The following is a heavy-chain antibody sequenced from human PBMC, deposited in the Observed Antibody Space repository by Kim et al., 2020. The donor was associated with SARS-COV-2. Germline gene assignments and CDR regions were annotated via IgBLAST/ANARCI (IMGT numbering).Heavy chain of an antibody. V-gene: IGHV3-30-3*01. D-gene: IGHD5-12*01. J-gene: IGHJ4*02. CDR2: ISYDGSNK. CDR3: ARGSGGYVSFFDY. CDR1: GFTFSSYA. Sequence: GGSLRLSCAASGFTFSSYAMHWVRHAPGKGLEWVAVISYDGSNKYYADSVKGRFTISRDNSKNTLYLQMNSLRAEDTAVYYCARGSGGYVSFFDYWGQGTLVTVSS.